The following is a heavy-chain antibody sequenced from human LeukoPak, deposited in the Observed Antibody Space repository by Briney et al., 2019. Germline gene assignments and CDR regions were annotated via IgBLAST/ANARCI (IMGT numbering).Heavy chain of an antibody. Sequence: SGPVLVKPTETLTLTCTVSGFSLSNARMGVSWIRQPPGKALEWLAHIFSNDEKSYSTSLKSRLTISKDTSKSQVVLTMTNMDPVDTATYYCARIRYSGFSYYFDYWGQGTLVTFSS. CDR3: ARIRYSGFSYYFDY. J-gene: IGHJ4*02. V-gene: IGHV2-26*01. CDR2: IFSNDEK. D-gene: IGHD6-13*01. CDR1: GFSLSNARMG.